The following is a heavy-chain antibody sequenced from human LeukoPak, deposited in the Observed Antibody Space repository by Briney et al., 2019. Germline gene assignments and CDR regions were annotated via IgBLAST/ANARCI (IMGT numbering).Heavy chain of an antibody. J-gene: IGHJ6*02. CDR2: IRYDGSNK. D-gene: IGHD4-17*01. CDR1: GFTFSSYG. CDR3: ARGPYGDYDYYYATDI. Sequence: PGGSLRLSCAASGFTFSSYGMHWVRQAPGKGLEWVAFIRYDGSNKYYADSVKGRFTISRDNSKNTLYLQMNSLRAEDTAVYYCARGPYGDYDYYYATDIWGQGTTVTVSS. V-gene: IGHV3-30*02.